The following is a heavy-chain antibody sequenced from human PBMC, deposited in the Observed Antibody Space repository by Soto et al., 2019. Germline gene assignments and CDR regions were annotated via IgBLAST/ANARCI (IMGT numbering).Heavy chain of an antibody. CDR1: GGSTSSDNY. CDR3: AREGGESSDGLYYFDS. D-gene: IGHD3-16*01. J-gene: IGHJ4*02. CDR2: IYYSGNT. V-gene: IGHV4-30-4*01. Sequence: PSETLSLTCTVSGGSTSSDNYWSWIRQPPGKGLEWIGHIYYSGNTDYNPSLKSRLAISIDTSKNQFSLKLSSVTAADTAVYFCAREGGESSDGLYYFDSWGQGALVTVSS.